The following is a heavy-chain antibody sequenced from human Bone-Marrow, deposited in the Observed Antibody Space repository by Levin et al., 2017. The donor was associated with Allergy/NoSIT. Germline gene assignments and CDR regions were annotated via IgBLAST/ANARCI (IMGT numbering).Heavy chain of an antibody. CDR3: TTRGVVVAATTGMDA. CDR1: GFTFSNAW. CDR2: IKTKADGGTR. J-gene: IGHJ6*02. D-gene: IGHD2-15*01. V-gene: IGHV3-15*07. Sequence: AGGSLRLSCAASGFTFSNAWMNWVRQTPGKGLEWVGRIKTKADGGTRDYGAPVKGRFIISRDDSKNTLYLQMNSLKTEDTAVYYCTTRGVVVAATTGMDAWGQGTTVTVSS.